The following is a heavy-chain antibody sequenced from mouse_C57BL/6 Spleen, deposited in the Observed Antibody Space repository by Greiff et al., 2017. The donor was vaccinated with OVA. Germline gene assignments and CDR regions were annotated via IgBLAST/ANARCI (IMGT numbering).Heavy chain of an antibody. CDR3: ARRTGYYFDY. V-gene: IGHV3-6*01. Sequence: EVQLQESGPGLVKPSQSLSLTCSVTGYSITSGYYWNWIRQFPGNKLEWMGYISYDGSNNYNPSLKNRISITRDTSKNQFFLKLNSVTTEDTATYYCARRTGYYFDYWGQGTTLTVSS. CDR1: GYSITSGYY. J-gene: IGHJ2*01. CDR2: ISYDGSN. D-gene: IGHD4-1*01.